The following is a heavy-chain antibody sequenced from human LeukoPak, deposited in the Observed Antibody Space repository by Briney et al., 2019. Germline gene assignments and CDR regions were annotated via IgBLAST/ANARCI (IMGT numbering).Heavy chain of an antibody. CDR2: IRYDGSNK. Sequence: GGSLRLSCAASGFTFSSYGMHWVRQTPGKGLEWVAFIRYDGSNKYYADSVKGRFTISRDNSKNTLYLQMNSLRAEDTAVYYCAKDGATSLGYWGQGTLVTVSS. CDR1: GFTFSSYG. V-gene: IGHV3-30*02. D-gene: IGHD5-12*01. CDR3: AKDGATSLGY. J-gene: IGHJ4*02.